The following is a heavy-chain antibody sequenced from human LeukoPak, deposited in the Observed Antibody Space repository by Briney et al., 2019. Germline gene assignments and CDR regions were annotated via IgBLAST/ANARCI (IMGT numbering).Heavy chain of an antibody. J-gene: IGHJ4*02. Sequence: GGSLRLSCAASGFTFRTFAFHWVRQAPGKGLEWVASTSYDGAIKYYADSVKGRFTVSRDNSKNTLYLQMNSLRAEDTAVYYCARDFGRTLYYFDYWGQGTLVTVSS. V-gene: IGHV3-30-3*01. CDR1: GFTFRTFA. CDR2: TSYDGAIK. CDR3: ARDFGRTLYYFDY. D-gene: IGHD3-10*01.